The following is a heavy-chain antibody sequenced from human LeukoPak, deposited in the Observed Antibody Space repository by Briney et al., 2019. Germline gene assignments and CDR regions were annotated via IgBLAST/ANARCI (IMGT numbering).Heavy chain of an antibody. CDR3: ARVAKFYYGSETYYFFEH. CDR1: GFTFSSYS. J-gene: IGHJ4*02. CDR2: ISSSSSTI. V-gene: IGHV3-48*04. D-gene: IGHD3-10*01. Sequence: GGSLRLSCAASGFTFSSYSMNWVRQAPGKGLEWVSYISSSSSTIYYADSVKGRFTISRDNAKNSLYLQMNSLRVEDTAVYYCARVAKFYYGSETYYFFEHWGQGTPVTASS.